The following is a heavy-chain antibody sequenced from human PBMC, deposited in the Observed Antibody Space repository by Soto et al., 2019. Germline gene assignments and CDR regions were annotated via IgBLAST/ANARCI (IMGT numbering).Heavy chain of an antibody. CDR1: GYTFTSYA. J-gene: IGHJ4*02. CDR3: ARSIVVVTALDY. D-gene: IGHD2-21*02. Sequence: ASVKVSCKASGYTFTSYAMHWVRQAPGQRLEWMGWIKAGNGNTKYSQKLQGRVTINRDTSASTAYMELISLRSEDTAVYYCARSIVVVTALDYWGQGTLVTVSS. V-gene: IGHV1-3*01. CDR2: IKAGNGNT.